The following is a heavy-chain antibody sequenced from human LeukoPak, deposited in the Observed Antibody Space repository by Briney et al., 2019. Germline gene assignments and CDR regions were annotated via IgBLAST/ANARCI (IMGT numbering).Heavy chain of an antibody. J-gene: IGHJ3*02. CDR2: IKQDGSEK. D-gene: IGHD4-17*01. CDR1: GFTFSSYW. V-gene: IGHV3-7*01. CDR3: ARDREDYGDYPPFDAFDI. Sequence: GGSLRLSCAASGFTFSSYWMSWVRQAPGKGLEWVANIKQDGSEKYDVDSVKGRFTISRDNAKNSLYLQMNSLRAEDTAVYYCARDREDYGDYPPFDAFDIWGQGTMVTVSS.